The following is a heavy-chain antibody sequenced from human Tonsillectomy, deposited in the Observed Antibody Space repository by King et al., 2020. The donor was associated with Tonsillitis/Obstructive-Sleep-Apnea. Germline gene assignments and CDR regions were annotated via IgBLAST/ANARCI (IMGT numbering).Heavy chain of an antibody. CDR2: ISWNSGSI. CDR3: AKVKSPYCSSTSCYGGYYYMDV. Sequence: VQLVESGGGLVQPGRSLRLSCAASGFTFDDYAMHWVRQAPGKGLEWVSGISWNSGSISYADSVKGRFTISRDNAKNSLYLQMNSLRAEDTALYYCAKVKSPYCSSTSCYGGYYYMDVWGKGTTVTVSS. V-gene: IGHV3-9*01. J-gene: IGHJ6*03. D-gene: IGHD2-2*01. CDR1: GFTFDDYA.